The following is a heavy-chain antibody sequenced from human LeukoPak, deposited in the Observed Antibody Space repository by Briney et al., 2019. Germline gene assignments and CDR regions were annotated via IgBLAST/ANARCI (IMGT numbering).Heavy chain of an antibody. V-gene: IGHV4-34*01. CDR2: INHSGST. Sequence: SETLSLTCAVYGGSFSGYYWSWIRQPPGKGLEWIGEINHSGSTNYNPSLKSRVTISVDTSKNQFSLKLSSVTAADTAVYYCARVGGYDILTGYYLLMDVWGKGTTVTVSS. CDR3: ARVGGYDILTGYYLLMDV. CDR1: GGSFSGYY. J-gene: IGHJ6*04. D-gene: IGHD3-9*01.